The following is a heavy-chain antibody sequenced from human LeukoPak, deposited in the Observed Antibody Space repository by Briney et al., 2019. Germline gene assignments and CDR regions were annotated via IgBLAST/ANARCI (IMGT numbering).Heavy chain of an antibody. V-gene: IGHV3-9*01. CDR2: ISWNSGSI. J-gene: IGHJ6*02. Sequence: GGSLRLSCAASGFTFDDYAMHWVRQAPGKGLEWVSGISWNSGSIGYADSVKGRFTISRDNAKNSLYLQMNSLRAEDTALYYCAEDGYSGYSTYYGMDVWGQGTTVTVSS. D-gene: IGHD5-12*01. CDR1: GFTFDDYA. CDR3: AEDGYSGYSTYYGMDV.